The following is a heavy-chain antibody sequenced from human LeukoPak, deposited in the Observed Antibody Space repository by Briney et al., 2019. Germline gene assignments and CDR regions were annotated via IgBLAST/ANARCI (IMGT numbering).Heavy chain of an antibody. V-gene: IGHV3-7*01. CDR3: AREGDTSPGLDY. J-gene: IGHJ4*02. CDR2: IRQDGDEK. CDR1: GFSLSRYW. Sequence: PGGSLRLSCTASGFSLSRYWMSWVRQAPGKGLEWGANIRQDGDEKHYVDSVKGRLTISRDNAKNSVYLQMTSLRAEDTAVYFCAREGDTSPGLDYWGQGALVTVSS.